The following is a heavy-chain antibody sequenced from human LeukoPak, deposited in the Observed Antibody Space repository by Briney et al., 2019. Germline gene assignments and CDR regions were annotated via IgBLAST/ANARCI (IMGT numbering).Heavy chain of an antibody. CDR3: AKDIGGWRFGSGIGYFDY. CDR1: AYTLDDYA. V-gene: IGHV3-9*01. D-gene: IGHD3-10*01. J-gene: IGHJ4*02. Sequence: GGSLRLSSAATAYTLDDYAMPSVRKAPGKGLARVSRISWNSGSIGYADSVKCRFTIPRDNAKNSLYLQMNSLRADDTALYYCAKDIGGWRFGSGIGYFDYWGQGTLVTVSS. CDR2: ISWNSGSI.